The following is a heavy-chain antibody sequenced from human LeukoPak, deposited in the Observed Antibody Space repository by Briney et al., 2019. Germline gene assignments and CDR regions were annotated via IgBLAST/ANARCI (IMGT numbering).Heavy chain of an antibody. CDR3: AKQSYDSSGYYAFDI. D-gene: IGHD3-22*01. CDR2: ISAYNGNT. J-gene: IGHJ3*02. V-gene: IGHV1-18*01. CDR1: GYTFTSYG. Sequence: ASVKVSCKASGYTFTSYGISWVRQAPGQGLEWMGWISAYNGNTNYAQKLQGRVTMTTDTSTSTAYMELRSLRSDDTAVYYCAKQSYDSSGYYAFDIWGQGTMVTVSS.